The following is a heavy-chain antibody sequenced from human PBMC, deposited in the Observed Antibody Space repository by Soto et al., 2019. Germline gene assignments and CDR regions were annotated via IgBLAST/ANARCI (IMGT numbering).Heavy chain of an antibody. J-gene: IGHJ6*02. CDR1: GGSISSSSYY. V-gene: IGHV4-39*01. CDR3: ARQMIVVVITWVLYYYYGMDV. D-gene: IGHD3-22*01. CDR2: IYYSGST. Sequence: PSETLSLTCTVSGGSISSSSYYWGWIRQPPGKGLEWIGSIYYSGSTYYNPSLKSRVTISVDTSKNQFSLKLSSVTAADTAVYYCARQMIVVVITWVLYYYYGMDVWGQGTTVTVSS.